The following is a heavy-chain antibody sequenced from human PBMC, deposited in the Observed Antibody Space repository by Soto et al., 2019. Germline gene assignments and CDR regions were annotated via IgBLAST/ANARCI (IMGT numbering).Heavy chain of an antibody. CDR2: IYYSGST. CDR1: GGSISSGGYY. D-gene: IGHD4-17*01. Sequence: QVQLQESGPGLVKPSQTLSLTCTVSGGSISSGGYYWSWIRQHPGKGLEWIGYIYYSGSTYYNPSLKSRVTISVDTSKNQFSLKLSSVTAAETAVYYCARDSTDYGDYGFDYWGQGTLVTVSS. J-gene: IGHJ4*02. CDR3: ARDSTDYGDYGFDY. V-gene: IGHV4-31*03.